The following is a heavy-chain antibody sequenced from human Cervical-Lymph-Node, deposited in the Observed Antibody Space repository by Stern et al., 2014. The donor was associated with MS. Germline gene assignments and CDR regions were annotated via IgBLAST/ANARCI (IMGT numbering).Heavy chain of an antibody. J-gene: IGHJ4*02. CDR3: ASAYSSSHYYFDY. CDR2: IWYDGSNP. V-gene: IGHV3-33*01. Sequence: VQLLESGGGVVQPGRSLRLSCAASGFRFSRYAMHWVRQAPGKGLEWVALIWYDGSNPYYADSVTGRFTISRDNFKNTLYLQMNSLRAEDTAVYYCASAYSSSHYYFDYWGQGTLVTVSS. D-gene: IGHD6-13*01. CDR1: GFRFSRYA.